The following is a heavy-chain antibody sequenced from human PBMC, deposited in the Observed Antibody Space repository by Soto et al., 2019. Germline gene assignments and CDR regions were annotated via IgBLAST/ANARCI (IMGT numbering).Heavy chain of an antibody. V-gene: IGHV3-23*01. CDR1: GFTFSSYA. CDR2: ISGSGGST. D-gene: IGHD3-22*01. CDR3: AKINYYDSAFDD. J-gene: IGHJ4*02. Sequence: GGSLRLSCAASGFTFSSYAMSWVRQAPGKGLEWVSAISGSGGSTYYADSVRGRFTISRDNSKNTLYLQMNSLRAEDTAVYYCAKINYYDSAFDDWGQGTLVTVSS.